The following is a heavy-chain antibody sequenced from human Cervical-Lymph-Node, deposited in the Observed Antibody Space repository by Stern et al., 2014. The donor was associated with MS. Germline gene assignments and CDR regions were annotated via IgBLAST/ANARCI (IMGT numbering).Heavy chain of an antibody. D-gene: IGHD3-3*01. CDR1: GGSVSSGRRY. J-gene: IGHJ4*02. Sequence: QVQLVESGPGLVKPSQTLSLTCTVSGGSVSSGRRYWSWIRQHPGTGLEWIGYISYSGNTYYSPSLQSRLTISMDTSKNQFSLKLRSVTATDTAIYYCARVTEFLRFFYPDYWGQGTLVTVSS. V-gene: IGHV4-31*03. CDR2: ISYSGNT. CDR3: ARVTEFLRFFYPDY.